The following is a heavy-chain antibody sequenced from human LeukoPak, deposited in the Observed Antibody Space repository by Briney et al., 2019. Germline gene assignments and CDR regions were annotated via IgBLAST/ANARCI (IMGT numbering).Heavy chain of an antibody. V-gene: IGHV4-59*01. Sequence: PSETLSLTCTVSGGSISSYYWSWIRQPPGKGLEWIGYIYYSGSTNYNPSLKSRVTISVDTSKNQFSLKLSSVTAADTAVYYCAKSSMGDFHQIYWGQGTLVTVSS. CDR1: GGSISSYY. D-gene: IGHD3-16*01. J-gene: IGHJ4*02. CDR2: IYYSGST. CDR3: AKSSMGDFHQIY.